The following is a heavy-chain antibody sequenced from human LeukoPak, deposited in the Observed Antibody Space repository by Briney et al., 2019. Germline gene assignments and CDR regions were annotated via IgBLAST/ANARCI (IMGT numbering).Heavy chain of an antibody. CDR2: IYYTGTT. V-gene: IGHV4-59*01. J-gene: IGHJ3*02. D-gene: IGHD4-23*01. CDR1: GGSISTYY. Sequence: SETLSLTCTVSGGSISTYYWTWIRQPPGKGLEWIGYIYYTGTTSYNPSLRSRVAISLDTSKNQFSLRLISVTAADTAVYYCARGGTAVIAPYAFDIWGQGTMVTVSS. CDR3: ARGGTAVIAPYAFDI.